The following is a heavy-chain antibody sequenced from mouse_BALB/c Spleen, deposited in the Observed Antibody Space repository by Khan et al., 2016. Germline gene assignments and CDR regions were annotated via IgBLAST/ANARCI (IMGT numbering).Heavy chain of an antibody. J-gene: IGHJ3*01. D-gene: IGHD2-14*01. CDR2: ISDGGSYT. CDR1: GFTFSDYY. CDR3: ARDDRWFAY. V-gene: IGHV5-4*02. Sequence: EVELVASGGGLVKPGGSLKLSCAASGFTFSDYYMYWVRQTPEKRLEWVATISDGGSYTYYPDSVKGRFTISRDNAKTNLYLQMSSLKAADTAMYYCARDDRWFAYWGQGTLVTVSA.